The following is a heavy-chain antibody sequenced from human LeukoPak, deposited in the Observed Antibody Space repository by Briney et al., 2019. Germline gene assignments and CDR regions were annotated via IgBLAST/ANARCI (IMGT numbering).Heavy chain of an antibody. D-gene: IGHD6-19*01. CDR1: GGSISSYY. V-gene: IGHV4-59*01. J-gene: IGHJ4*02. Sequence: SETLSLTCTVSGGSISSYYWSWIRQPPGKGLEWIGYIYYSGSTNYNPSLKSRVTISVDTSKNQFFLKLSSVTAADTAVYYCARTDSSGWQGIDYWGQGTLVTVSS. CDR2: IYYSGST. CDR3: ARTDSSGWQGIDY.